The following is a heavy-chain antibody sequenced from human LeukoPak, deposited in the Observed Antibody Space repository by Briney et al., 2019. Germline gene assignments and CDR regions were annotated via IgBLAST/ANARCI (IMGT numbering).Heavy chain of an antibody. V-gene: IGHV4-61*02. D-gene: IGHD3-10*01. CDR1: GGSISSDGYY. Sequence: SETLSLTCTVSGGSISSDGYYWSWIRQPAGKGLEWIGRIYTSGSTNYNPSLKSRVTISVDTSKNQFSLKLSSVTAADTAVYYCARAAMVRGVISWFDPWGQGTLVTVSS. CDR2: IYTSGST. CDR3: ARAAMVRGVISWFDP. J-gene: IGHJ5*02.